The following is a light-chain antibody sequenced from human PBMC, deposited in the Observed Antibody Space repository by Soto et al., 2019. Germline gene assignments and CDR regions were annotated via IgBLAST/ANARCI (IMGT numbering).Light chain of an antibody. Sequence: TQSPSTLSCSRGERATLSCSTSQSVSSNLLAWYQQKPGQAPRLLIYDASNRVTGIPARFSGSGSGTDFTLTISSLEPEDFAVYYCQQRSNWLSITFGQGTRLEIK. V-gene: IGKV3-11*01. CDR1: QSVSSN. CDR3: QQRSNWLSIT. CDR2: DAS. J-gene: IGKJ5*01.